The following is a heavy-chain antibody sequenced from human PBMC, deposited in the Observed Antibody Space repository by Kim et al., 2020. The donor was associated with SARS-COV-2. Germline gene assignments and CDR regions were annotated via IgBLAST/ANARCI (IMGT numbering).Heavy chain of an antibody. CDR2: AYYIGNT. CDR3: ARPRTNIRGGYVAFYY. D-gene: IGHD6-19*01. V-gene: IGHV4-39*01. Sequence: SETLSLTCTVSGGSLSSSSYYWGWIRQPPGKGLEWIGTAYYIGNTYYNPSLKSRVTISVDTSKNQFSLKLGSVTAADTAVYYCARPRTNIRGGYVAFYY. J-gene: IGHJ6*01. CDR1: GGSLSSSSYY.